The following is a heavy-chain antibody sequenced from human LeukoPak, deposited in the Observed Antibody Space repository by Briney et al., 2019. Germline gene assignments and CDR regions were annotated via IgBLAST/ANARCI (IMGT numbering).Heavy chain of an antibody. J-gene: IGHJ4*02. CDR3: AGGRNWSFDY. Sequence: GGSLRLSWAASGLTFIGYEMICVRQAPGKGLEWVSYISSGGSSLFYADSVKGRFTISRDNAKNSLYLQMNSLRGEDTAVYYCAGGRNWSFDYWGQGTLVTVSS. D-gene: IGHD1-1*01. CDR2: ISSGGSSL. V-gene: IGHV3-48*03. CDR1: GLTFIGYE.